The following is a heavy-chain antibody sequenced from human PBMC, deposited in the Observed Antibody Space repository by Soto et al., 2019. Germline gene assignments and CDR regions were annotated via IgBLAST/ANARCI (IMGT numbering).Heavy chain of an antibody. J-gene: IGHJ4*02. CDR2: ITFIGDT. V-gene: IGHV4-59*01. CDR1: GGFISGYD. Sequence: QVQLQESGPGLVKPSETLYLDCTVSGGFISGYDLRWIRQPPGKGLEWIGYITFIGDTSYNPSLKSRYSKSLDRPHKQSSLKPSSVTAADTAVYYSAGAGTYFRGGRRYSVDFWGQGTLVTVSS. CDR3: AGAGTYFRGGRRYSVDF. D-gene: IGHD2-15*01.